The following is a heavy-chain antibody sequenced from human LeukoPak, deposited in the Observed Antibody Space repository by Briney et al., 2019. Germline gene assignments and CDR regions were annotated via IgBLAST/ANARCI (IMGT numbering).Heavy chain of an antibody. Sequence: GASVKVSCKASGGTFSSYAISWVRQAPGQGLEWMGGIIPIFGTANYAQKFQGRVTMTRDTSTSTVYMELSSLRSEDTAVYYCARDTTTPRRPWFDPWGQGTLVTVSS. CDR2: IIPIFGTA. CDR1: GGTFSSYA. CDR3: ARDTTTPRRPWFDP. V-gene: IGHV1-69*05. D-gene: IGHD1-1*01. J-gene: IGHJ5*02.